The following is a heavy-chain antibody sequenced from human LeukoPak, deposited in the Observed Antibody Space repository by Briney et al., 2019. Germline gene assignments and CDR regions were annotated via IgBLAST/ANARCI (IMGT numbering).Heavy chain of an antibody. J-gene: IGHJ6*03. D-gene: IGHD3-9*01. CDR2: IYHSGST. CDR3: ARVKYYDILTGYFFYYYYMDV. V-gene: IGHV4-4*02. CDR1: GGSISSSNW. Sequence: SETLSLTCAVSGGSISSSNWWSWVRQPPGKGLEWIGEIYHSGSTNYNPSLKRRVTISVDKSKNQFSLKLSSVTAADTAVYYCARVKYYDILTGYFFYYYYMDVWGKGTTVTISS.